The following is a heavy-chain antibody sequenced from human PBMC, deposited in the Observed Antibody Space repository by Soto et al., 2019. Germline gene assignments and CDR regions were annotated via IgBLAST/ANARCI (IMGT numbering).Heavy chain of an antibody. Sequence: GSGPTLVNPTQTLTLTCTFSGLSLSTTGVGVGWIRQPPGKALEWLALIYWYDDKRYSPSLKSRLTITKDTSKNQVVLTMTNMDTVDTATYYCVQSRCGGDCLQSYSSHTYYGLDVWGQGTTVTLAS. CDR3: VQSRCGGDCLQSYSSHTYYGLDV. CDR2: IYWYDDK. D-gene: IGHD2-21*02. CDR1: GLSLSTTGVG. V-gene: IGHV2-5*01. J-gene: IGHJ6*02.